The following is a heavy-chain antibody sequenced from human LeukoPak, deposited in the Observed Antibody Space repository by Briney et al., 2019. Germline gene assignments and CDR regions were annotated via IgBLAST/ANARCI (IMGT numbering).Heavy chain of an antibody. D-gene: IGHD3-10*01. CDR2: IKQDGSEK. Sequence: GGSLRLSCAAPRFTFSSYWMHWVRQAPGKGLEWVANIKQDGSEKYYADSVKGRFTISRDNSKNTLYLQMNSLRVEDTAVYYCARGSYYYGSGSYFSGYWGQGTLVTVSS. CDR1: RFTFSSYW. CDR3: ARGSYYYGSGSYFSGY. J-gene: IGHJ4*02. V-gene: IGHV3-7*01.